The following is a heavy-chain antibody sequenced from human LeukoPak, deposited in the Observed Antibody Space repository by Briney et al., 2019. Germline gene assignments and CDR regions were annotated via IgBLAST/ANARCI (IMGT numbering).Heavy chain of an antibody. V-gene: IGHV3-33*08. J-gene: IGHJ4*02. CDR1: GFTFSSYG. CDR3: AREGEDPLDY. Sequence: PGRSLRLSCAASGFTFSSYGMYWVRQAPGKGLEWVAVIWYDGSNKYYADSVKGRFTISRDNSKNTLYLQMNSLRAEDTAVYYCAREGEDPLDYWGQGTLVTVSS. D-gene: IGHD2-15*01. CDR2: IWYDGSNK.